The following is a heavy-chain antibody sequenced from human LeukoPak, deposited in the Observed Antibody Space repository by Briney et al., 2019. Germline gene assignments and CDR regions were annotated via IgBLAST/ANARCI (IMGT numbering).Heavy chain of an antibody. J-gene: IGHJ4*02. Sequence: ASVKVSCKASGYSFTSYGITWVRQAPGQGLEWMGWISAYNGNTNYAQKLQDRVTMITDTPTSTAYMELRSLRSDDTAVYYCARGFTYYYDSSGYPILGYWGQGTLVTVSS. CDR3: ARGFTYYYDSSGYPILGY. D-gene: IGHD3-22*01. V-gene: IGHV1-18*01. CDR2: ISAYNGNT. CDR1: GYSFTSYG.